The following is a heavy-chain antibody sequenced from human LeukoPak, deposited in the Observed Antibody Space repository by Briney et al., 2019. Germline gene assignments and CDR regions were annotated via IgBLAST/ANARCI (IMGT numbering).Heavy chain of an antibody. V-gene: IGHV3-9*01. Sequence: PGGSLRLSCAASGFTFEDYAMNWVRQVPGKGLEWVSGISWNSGSIGYAASVKGRFSISRDNAKNSLFLQMNSLRLEDTAVYYCAKEDYDILTGYYGGEDWGQGTLVTVSS. J-gene: IGHJ4*02. CDR3: AKEDYDILTGYYGGED. CDR2: ISWNSGSI. D-gene: IGHD3-9*01. CDR1: GFTFEDYA.